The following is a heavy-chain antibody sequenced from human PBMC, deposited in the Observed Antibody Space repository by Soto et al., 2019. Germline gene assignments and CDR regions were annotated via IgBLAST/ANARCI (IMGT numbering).Heavy chain of an antibody. Sequence: PSETLSLTCTVSGGSIISGDYYWSWIRQPPGKGLEWIGYIYYSGDTSYNPSLKSRVTISIDTSKNQFSLKLSSVTAADTAFYYCARVSSSWGLVNYFDYWGQGTLVTVSS. D-gene: IGHD6-13*01. CDR3: ARVSSSWGLVNYFDY. V-gene: IGHV4-30-4*08. CDR1: GGSIISGDYY. CDR2: IYYSGDT. J-gene: IGHJ4*02.